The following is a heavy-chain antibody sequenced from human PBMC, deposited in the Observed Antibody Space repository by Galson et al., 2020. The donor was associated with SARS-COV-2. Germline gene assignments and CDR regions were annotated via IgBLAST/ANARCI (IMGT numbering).Heavy chain of an antibody. D-gene: IGHD6-13*01. CDR3: ARDHLVRQQLVRGAHYYYYGMDV. CDR2: IYYSGST. J-gene: IGHJ6*02. CDR1: GGSISSGGYY. Sequence: ETSETLSLTCTVSGGSISSGGYYWSWIRQHPGKGLEWIGYIYYSGSTYYNPSLKSRVTISVDTSKNQFSLKLSSVTAAETAVYYCARDHLVRQQLVRGAHYYYYGMDVWGQGTTVTVSS. V-gene: IGHV4-31*03.